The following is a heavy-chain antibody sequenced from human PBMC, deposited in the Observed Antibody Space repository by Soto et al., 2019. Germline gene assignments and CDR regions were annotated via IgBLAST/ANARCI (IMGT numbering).Heavy chain of an antibody. CDR3: ARNPYYALWSGLLGMDV. D-gene: IGHD3-3*01. J-gene: IGHJ6*02. V-gene: IGHV3-48*02. CDR1: GFTFSSYS. CDR2: ISSSSSTI. Sequence: GGSLRLSCAASGFTFSSYSMNWVRQAPRKGLEWVSYISSSSSTIYYADSVKGRFTISRDNAKNSLYLQMNSLRDEDTAVYYCARNPYYALWSGLLGMDVWGQGTTVTVYS.